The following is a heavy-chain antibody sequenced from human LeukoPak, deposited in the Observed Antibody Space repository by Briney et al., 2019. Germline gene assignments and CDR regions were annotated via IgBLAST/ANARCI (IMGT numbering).Heavy chain of an antibody. Sequence: GSSVKLSCKASGATFSSYAISWERQAPGQGLEWMGGIIPIFGTANYAQKFQGRVTITTDESTSTAYMELSSLRSEDTAVYYCARDQNGGNSGGYNWFDPWGQGTLVTVSS. CDR3: ARDQNGGNSGGYNWFDP. J-gene: IGHJ5*02. CDR1: GATFSSYA. D-gene: IGHD4-23*01. CDR2: IIPIFGTA. V-gene: IGHV1-69*05.